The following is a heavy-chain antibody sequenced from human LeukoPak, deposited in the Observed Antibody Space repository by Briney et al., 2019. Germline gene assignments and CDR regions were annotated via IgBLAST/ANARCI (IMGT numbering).Heavy chain of an antibody. V-gene: IGHV4-59*01. CDR1: GGSFSGYY. J-gene: IGHJ3*02. Sequence: SETLSLTCAVYGGSFSGYYWSWIRQPPGKGLEWIGYIYYSGSTNYNPSLKSRVTISVDTSKNQFSLKLSSVTAADTAVYYCAREERDQDAFDIWGQGQWSPSLQ. CDR2: IYYSGST. D-gene: IGHD5-24*01. CDR3: AREERDQDAFDI.